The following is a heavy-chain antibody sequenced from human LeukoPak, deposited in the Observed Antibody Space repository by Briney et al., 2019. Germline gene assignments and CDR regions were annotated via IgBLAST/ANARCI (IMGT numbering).Heavy chain of an antibody. CDR2: ITSDSRYK. CDR1: GFVFTDYN. J-gene: IGHJ4*02. Sequence: PGGSLRLSCAASGFVFTDYNMNWVRQAPGKSLEWVSSITSDSRYKYYIDSVKGRFTISRDNAKNSLFLQIDSLRAEDTAVYYCAREESSSSGYYFDYWGQGALVTVSS. V-gene: IGHV3-21*01. D-gene: IGHD6-6*01. CDR3: AREESSSSGYYFDY.